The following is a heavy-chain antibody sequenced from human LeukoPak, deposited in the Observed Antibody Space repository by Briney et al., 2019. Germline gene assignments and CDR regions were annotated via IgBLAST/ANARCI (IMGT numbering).Heavy chain of an antibody. CDR3: ARVEPLYSGSWGPLAGFDP. D-gene: IGHD1-26*01. CDR1: GGSISSGSHY. CDR2: IYTSGST. V-gene: IGHV4-61*02. J-gene: IGHJ5*02. Sequence: SETLSLTCTVSGGSISSGSHYWSWIRQPAGKGLEWIGRIYTSGSTNYNPSLKSRVTISVDTSKNQFSLKLSSVTAADTAVYYCARVEPLYSGSWGPLAGFDPWGQGTLVTVSS.